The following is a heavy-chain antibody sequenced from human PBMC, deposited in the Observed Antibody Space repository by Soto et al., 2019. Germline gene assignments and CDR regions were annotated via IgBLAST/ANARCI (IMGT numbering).Heavy chain of an antibody. D-gene: IGHD6-13*01. CDR3: AKDRLFSAAAGPVYFDY. Sequence: PGGSLRLSCAASGFNFSSYAMSWVRQAPGKGLEWVSAISGSGGSTYYADSVKGRFTISRDNSKNTLYLQMNSLRAEDTAVYYCAKDRLFSAAAGPVYFDYWGQGTLVTVSS. V-gene: IGHV3-23*01. CDR2: ISGSGGST. J-gene: IGHJ4*02. CDR1: GFNFSSYA.